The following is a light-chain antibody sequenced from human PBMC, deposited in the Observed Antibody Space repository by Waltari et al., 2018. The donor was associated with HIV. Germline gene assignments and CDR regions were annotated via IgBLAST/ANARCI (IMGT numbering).Light chain of an antibody. V-gene: IGLV2-23*02. CDR1: DSDIGSFNL. CDR3: CAYALTNTWV. CDR2: EVN. Sequence: QSALTQPASVSGSPGQSITFSCTGTDSDIGSFNLVSWYQQHPGRVPKVIIFEVNERPSGISSRFSGYKSGNTASLTISGLQPEDEADYFCCAYALTNTWVFGGGTRLTVL. J-gene: IGLJ3*02.